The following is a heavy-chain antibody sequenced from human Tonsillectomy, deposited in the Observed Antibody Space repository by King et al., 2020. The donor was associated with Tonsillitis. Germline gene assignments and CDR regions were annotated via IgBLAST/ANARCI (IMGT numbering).Heavy chain of an antibody. V-gene: IGHV3-21*01. CDR1: GFTFSTYS. CDR3: ARDGTQGYFDY. J-gene: IGHJ4*02. CDR2: ISSSSSYI. D-gene: IGHD1-26*01. Sequence: VQLVESGGGLVKPGGSRRLSCAASGFTFSTYSMNWVRQAPGKGLEWVSTISSSSSYIYYADSVKGRFTISRDNAKNSLYLQMKSLRAEDTAVYYCARDGTQGYFDYWGQGTLVTVSS.